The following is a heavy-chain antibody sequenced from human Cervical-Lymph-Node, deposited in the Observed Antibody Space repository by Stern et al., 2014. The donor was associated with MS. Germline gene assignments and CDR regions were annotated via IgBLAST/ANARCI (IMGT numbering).Heavy chain of an antibody. CDR1: GGSINTNNYY. J-gene: IGHJ4*02. V-gene: IGHV4-39*01. Sequence: QLQLQESGPGLVKPSETLSLTCTVSGGSINTNNYYWGWIRQPPGKGLEWIGNIYSSGSTFYSPSLKSRVPMSVDTSKNQFSPKLSSVTAADTAVYYCARTGDDFGDYSLSYWGQGTLVTVSS. D-gene: IGHD4-17*01. CDR2: IYSSGST. CDR3: ARTGDDFGDYSLSY.